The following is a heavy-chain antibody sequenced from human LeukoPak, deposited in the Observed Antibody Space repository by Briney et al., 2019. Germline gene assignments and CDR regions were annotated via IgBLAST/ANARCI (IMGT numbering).Heavy chain of an antibody. D-gene: IGHD6-13*01. CDR3: ARASSSWYPNWFDP. Sequence: PSETLSLTCTVSGGSISRYYWSWIRQPPGKGLEWIGYIYYSGSTNYNPSLKSRVTISVDTSKNQFSLKLSSVTAADTAVYYCARASSSWYPNWFDPWGQGTLVTVSS. J-gene: IGHJ5*02. CDR2: IYYSGST. V-gene: IGHV4-59*01. CDR1: GGSISRYY.